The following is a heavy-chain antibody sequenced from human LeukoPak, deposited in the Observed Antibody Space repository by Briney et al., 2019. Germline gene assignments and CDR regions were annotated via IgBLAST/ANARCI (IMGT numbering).Heavy chain of an antibody. V-gene: IGHV3-48*02. CDR3: ARDYAYAFDI. D-gene: IGHD4-17*01. CDR2: ISGSNSTA. Sequence: GGSLRLSCAASGFTFSSYSMNWVRQAPGKGLEWISYISGSNSTAYYADSVKGRSTISRDNAKNTLFLQMNSLRDEDTAMYYCARDYAYAFDIWGQGTMVTVSS. CDR1: GFTFSSYS. J-gene: IGHJ3*02.